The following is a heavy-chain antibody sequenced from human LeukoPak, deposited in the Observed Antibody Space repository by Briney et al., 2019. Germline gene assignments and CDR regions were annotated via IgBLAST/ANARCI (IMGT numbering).Heavy chain of an antibody. CDR2: IYYSGST. CDR3: ARHSTVKRYCSSTSCYPYWYFDL. CDR1: GGSISSYY. J-gene: IGHJ2*01. V-gene: IGHV4-59*08. D-gene: IGHD2-2*01. Sequence: SETLSLTRTVSGGSISSYYWSWIRQPPGKGLEWIGYIYYSGSTNYNPSLKSRVTISVDTSKNQFSLKLSSVTAADTAVYYCARHSTVKRYCSSTSCYPYWYFDLWGRGTLVTVSS.